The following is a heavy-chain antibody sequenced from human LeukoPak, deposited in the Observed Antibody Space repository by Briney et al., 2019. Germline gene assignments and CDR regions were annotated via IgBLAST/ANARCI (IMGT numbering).Heavy chain of an antibody. D-gene: IGHD4-17*01. Sequence: GGFLRLSCAASGFTFSRSAMSWVRQAPGKGLEWVSAISGNGADTYYADSVKGRFTISRDDSKNTLYLQMNSLRAEDTAVYFCAKKSPYGDRDYWGQGTLVTVSS. J-gene: IGHJ4*02. CDR2: ISGNGADT. CDR3: AKKSPYGDRDY. V-gene: IGHV3-23*01. CDR1: GFTFSRSA.